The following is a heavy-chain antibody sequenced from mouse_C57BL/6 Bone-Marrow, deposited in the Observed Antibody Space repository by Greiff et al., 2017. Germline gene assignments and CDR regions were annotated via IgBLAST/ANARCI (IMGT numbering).Heavy chain of an antibody. CDR2: INYDGSST. D-gene: IGHD4-1*01. CDR3: ARALNWDPYYFDY. CDR1: GFTFSDYY. Sequence: EVHLVESEGGLVQPGSSMKLSCTASGFTFSDYYMAWVRQVPEKGLEWVANINYDGSSTYYLDSLKSRFIISRDNAKNILYLQMSSLKSEDTATYYCARALNWDPYYFDYWGQGTTLTVSS. V-gene: IGHV5-16*01. J-gene: IGHJ2*01.